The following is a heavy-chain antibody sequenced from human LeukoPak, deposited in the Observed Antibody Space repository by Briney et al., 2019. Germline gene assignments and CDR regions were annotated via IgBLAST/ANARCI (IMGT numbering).Heavy chain of an antibody. CDR1: GYTFTGYY. CDR3: ARGAPRYDFWSGYYTEVDY. D-gene: IGHD3-3*01. J-gene: IGHJ4*02. Sequence: ASVKVSCXASGYTFTGYYMHWVRQAPGQGLAWMGWINPNSGGTNYAQKFQGRVTMTRDTSISTAYMELSRLRSDDTAVYYCARGAPRYDFWSGYYTEVDYWGQGTLVTVSS. CDR2: INPNSGGT. V-gene: IGHV1-2*02.